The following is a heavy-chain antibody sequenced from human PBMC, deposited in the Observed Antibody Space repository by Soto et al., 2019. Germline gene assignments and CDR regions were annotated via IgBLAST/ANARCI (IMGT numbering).Heavy chain of an antibody. CDR1: GGSISSYY. CDR2: IYYSGST. V-gene: IGHV4-59*08. D-gene: IGHD3-10*01. CDR3: ARQKSMVRGVLNWFDP. J-gene: IGHJ5*02. Sequence: PSETLSLTCTVSGGSISSYYWSWIRQPPGKGLEWIGYIYYSGSTNYNPSLKSRVTISVDTSKNQFSLKLSSVTAADTAVYYCARQKSMVRGVLNWFDPWGQGTLVTVS.